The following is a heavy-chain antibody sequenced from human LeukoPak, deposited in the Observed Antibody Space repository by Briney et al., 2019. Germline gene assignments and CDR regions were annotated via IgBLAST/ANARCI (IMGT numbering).Heavy chain of an antibody. J-gene: IGHJ4*02. CDR1: GGTFSSNA. Sequence: GASVKVSCKASGGTFSSNAISWVRQAPGQGLEWMGRIIPIFGTANYAQKFQGRVTITTDESTSTAYMELSSLRSEDTAVYYCARDARFYYDSSGYYFDYWGQGTLVTVSS. CDR3: ARDARFYYDSSGYYFDY. CDR2: IIPIFGTA. D-gene: IGHD3-22*01. V-gene: IGHV1-69*05.